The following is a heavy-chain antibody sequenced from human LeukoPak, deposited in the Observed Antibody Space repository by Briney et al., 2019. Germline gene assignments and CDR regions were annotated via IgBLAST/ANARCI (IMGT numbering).Heavy chain of an antibody. V-gene: IGHV4-59*08. Sequence: SETLSLTCTVSGGSISSYYWSWFRQPPGKGLEWIGYIYYSGSTNYNPSLKSRVTISVDTSKNQFSLKLSSVTAADTAVYYCARQPATSFGEEEQVNWFDPWGQGTLVTVSS. CDR1: GGSISSYY. J-gene: IGHJ5*02. CDR2: IYYSGST. D-gene: IGHD3-10*01. CDR3: ARQPATSFGEEEQVNWFDP.